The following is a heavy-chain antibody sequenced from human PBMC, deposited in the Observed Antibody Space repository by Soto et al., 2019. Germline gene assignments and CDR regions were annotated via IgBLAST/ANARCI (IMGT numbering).Heavy chain of an antibody. J-gene: IGHJ6*02. V-gene: IGHV3-21*01. CDR2: ISSSSSYI. D-gene: IGHD3-16*01. Sequence: GGSLRLSCAASGFTFSSYSMNWVRQAPGKGLEWVSSISSSSSYIYYADSVKGRFTISRDNAKNSLYLQMNSLRAEDTAVYYCARASGWHWGHMDVWGQGTTVTVAS. CDR3: ARASGWHWGHMDV. CDR1: GFTFSSYS.